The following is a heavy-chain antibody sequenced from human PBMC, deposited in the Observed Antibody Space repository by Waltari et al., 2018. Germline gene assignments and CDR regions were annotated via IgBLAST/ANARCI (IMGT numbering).Heavy chain of an antibody. J-gene: IGHJ4*02. CDR3: ARVLRYNWNEYDY. D-gene: IGHD1-20*01. V-gene: IGHV3-53*01. CDR2: LYRDDGA. CDR1: GFDVISKY. Sequence: EVQLVESGGGFFQPGGSLRLCCAASGFDVISKYMSWVAQAAGKGLELVSVLYRDDGAFYADSVRGRFIVSRDNSRNTLDLQMNNLRAEDTAVYYCARVLRYNWNEYDYWGPGTLVTVSS.